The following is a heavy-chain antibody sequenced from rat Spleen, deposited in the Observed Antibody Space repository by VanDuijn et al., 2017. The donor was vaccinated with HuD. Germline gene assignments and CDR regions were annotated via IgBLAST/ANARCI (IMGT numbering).Heavy chain of an antibody. CDR2: ITNTGDNA. Sequence: EVQLVESGGGLVQPGRSLKLSCAASGFTFNSYDMAWVRQAPTKGLEWVASITNTGDNAHYPDFVKGRFTISRDNAKSTLYLQMDSLRSEDTATYYCARHGYNSYFDYWGQGVMVTVSS. V-gene: IGHV5S23*01. CDR1: GFTFNSYD. CDR3: ARHGYNSYFDY. J-gene: IGHJ2*01. D-gene: IGHD1-9*01.